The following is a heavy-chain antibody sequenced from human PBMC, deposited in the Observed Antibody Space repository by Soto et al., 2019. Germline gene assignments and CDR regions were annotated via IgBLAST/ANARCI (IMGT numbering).Heavy chain of an antibody. V-gene: IGHV5-51*01. CDR1: GYSFTSYW. J-gene: IGHJ3*02. Sequence: EVQLVQSGAEVKKPGESLKISCKGSGYSFTSYWIGWVRQMPGKGLEWMGIIYPGDSDTRYSPSFQGQVTISADKSISTAYLQWSSLKASDTAMYYCARHPPPDTGGMYYYDSSGGDAFDIWGQGTMVTVSS. D-gene: IGHD3-22*01. CDR3: ARHPPPDTGGMYYYDSSGGDAFDI. CDR2: IYPGDSDT.